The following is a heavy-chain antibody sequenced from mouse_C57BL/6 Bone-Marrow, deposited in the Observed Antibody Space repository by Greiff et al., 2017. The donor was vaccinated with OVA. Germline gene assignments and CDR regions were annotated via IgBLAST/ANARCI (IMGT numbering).Heavy chain of an antibody. CDR2: IYTGSGST. V-gene: IGHV1-55*01. J-gene: IGHJ2*01. D-gene: IGHD2-3*01. Sequence: QVQLQQPGAELVKPGASVKLSCKASGYTFTSYWITWVKQRPGQGLEWIGDIYTGSGSTNYNEKFKSKATLTVDTSSNPAYMQLSSLTSEDSAVDCCARGLLTCDGDYWGKGTTLTVSS. CDR1: GYTFTSYW. CDR3: ARGLLTCDGDY.